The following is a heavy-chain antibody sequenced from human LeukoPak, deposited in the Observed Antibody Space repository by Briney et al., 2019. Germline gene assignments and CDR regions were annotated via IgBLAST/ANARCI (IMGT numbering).Heavy chain of an antibody. CDR2: IYYSGST. CDR1: GGSISSYY. CDR3: ARGYSGSYFDY. J-gene: IGHJ4*02. D-gene: IGHD1-26*01. Sequence: SETLSLTCTVSGGSISSYYWSWIRQPPGKGLEWIGYIYYSGSTNYNPSLKSRVTISVDTSKTQFSLKLSSVTAADTAVYYCARGYSGSYFDYWGQGTLVTVSS. V-gene: IGHV4-59*01.